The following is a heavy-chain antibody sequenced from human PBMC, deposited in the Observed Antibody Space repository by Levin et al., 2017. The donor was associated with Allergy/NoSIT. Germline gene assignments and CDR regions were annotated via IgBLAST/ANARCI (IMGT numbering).Heavy chain of an antibody. CDR3: ARSSSWGRDAFDI. CDR1: GGSFSGYY. Sequence: PSQTLSLTCAVYGGSFSGYYWSWIRQPPGKGLEWIGEINHSGSTNYNPSLKSRVTISVDTSKNQFSLKLSSVTAADTAVYYCARSSSWGRDAFDIWGQGTMVTVSS. D-gene: IGHD6-13*01. CDR2: INHSGST. V-gene: IGHV4-34*01. J-gene: IGHJ3*02.